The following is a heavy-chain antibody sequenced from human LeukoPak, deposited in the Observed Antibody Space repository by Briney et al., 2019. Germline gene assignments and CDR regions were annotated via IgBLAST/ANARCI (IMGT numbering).Heavy chain of an antibody. CDR2: ISGSGGST. CDR1: GFTFSSYA. J-gene: IGHJ4*02. V-gene: IGHV3-23*01. D-gene: IGHD5-18*01. Sequence: GGSLRLSCAASGFTFSSYAVSGVRQAPGKGLEWVSAISGSGGSTYYADSVKGRFTISRDNSKNTLYLQMNSLRAEDTAVYYCAKEDLAVDTDTDCCFWGQGTLVTVSS. CDR3: AKEDLAVDTDTDCCF.